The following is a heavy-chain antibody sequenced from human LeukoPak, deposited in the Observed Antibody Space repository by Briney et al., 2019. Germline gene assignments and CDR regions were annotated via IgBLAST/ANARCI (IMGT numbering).Heavy chain of an antibody. V-gene: IGHV1-69*05. D-gene: IGHD5-24*01. J-gene: IGHJ6*03. Sequence: SVKVSCKASGGTFSRNTISWVRQAPGQGLEWMGGIIPIFGTANYAQKFQGRVTITTDESTSIAYMELSSLGSEDTAVYYCARGGDGYNYGCYYYMDVWGKGTTVTVSS. CDR1: GGTFSRNT. CDR3: ARGGDGYNYGCYYYMDV. CDR2: IIPIFGTA.